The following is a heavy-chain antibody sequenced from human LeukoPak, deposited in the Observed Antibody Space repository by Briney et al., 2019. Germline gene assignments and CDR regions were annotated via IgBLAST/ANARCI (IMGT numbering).Heavy chain of an antibody. J-gene: IGHJ3*02. CDR2: MNPNSGNT. D-gene: IGHD4-11*01. CDR3: AREGSTTQDAFDI. V-gene: IGHV1-8*02. CDR1: GYTFTGYY. Sequence: GASVKVSCKASGYTFTGYYIHWVRQAPGQGLEWMGWMNPNSGNTGYAQKFQGRVTMTRNTSISTAYMELSSLRSEDTAVYYCAREGSTTQDAFDIWGQGTMVTVSS.